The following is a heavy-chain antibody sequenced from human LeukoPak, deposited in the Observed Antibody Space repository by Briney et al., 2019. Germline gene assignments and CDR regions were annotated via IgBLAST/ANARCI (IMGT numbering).Heavy chain of an antibody. Sequence: SETLSLTCTVSGGSISSYYWSWIRQPPGKGLEWIGYIYYSGSTNYNPSLKSRVTISVDTSKNQFSLKLSSVTAADTAVYYCDLRLQENGTSDYWGQGTLVTVSS. CDR3: DLRLQENGTSDY. V-gene: IGHV4-59*12. CDR2: IYYSGST. CDR1: GGSISSYY. D-gene: IGHD4-11*01. J-gene: IGHJ4*02.